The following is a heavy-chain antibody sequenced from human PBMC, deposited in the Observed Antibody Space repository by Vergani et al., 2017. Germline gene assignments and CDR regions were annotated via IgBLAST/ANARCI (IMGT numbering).Heavy chain of an antibody. Sequence: QVQLVQSGAEVKKPGASVKVSCKASGGTFSSYAISWVRQAPGQGLEWMGRIIPILGIANYAQKFQGRVTMTRNTSISTAYMELSSLRSEDTAVYYCARGGAIAAAGRGWFDPWGQGTLVTVSS. CDR1: GGTFSSYA. V-gene: IGHV1-69*04. CDR3: ARGGAIAAAGRGWFDP. J-gene: IGHJ5*02. D-gene: IGHD6-13*01. CDR2: IIPILGIA.